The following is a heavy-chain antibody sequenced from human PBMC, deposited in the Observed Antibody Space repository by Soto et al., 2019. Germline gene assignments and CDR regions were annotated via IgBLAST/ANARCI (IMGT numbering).Heavy chain of an antibody. Sequence: GGSLRLSCESSGFTFISYAIHWVRQAPGRGLEWVAVISYDGSNKYYADSVKGRFSVSRDDSMSTVYLQMNSLRAEDTALYYCARDSLVFCGGDCMGCDYWGQGTQVTVSS. V-gene: IGHV3-30-3*01. CDR3: ARDSLVFCGGDCMGCDY. J-gene: IGHJ4*02. CDR2: ISYDGSNK. CDR1: GFTFISYA. D-gene: IGHD2-21*02.